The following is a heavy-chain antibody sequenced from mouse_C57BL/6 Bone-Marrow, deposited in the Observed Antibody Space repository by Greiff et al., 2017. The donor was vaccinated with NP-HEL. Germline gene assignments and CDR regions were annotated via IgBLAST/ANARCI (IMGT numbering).Heavy chain of an antibody. CDR2: IDPSDSYT. CDR3: AREDYYGSSYVPYAMDY. Sequence: QVPLKQPGAELVMPGASVKLSCKASGYTFTSYWMHWVKQRPGQGLEWIGEIDPSDSYTNYNQKFKGKSTLTVDKSSSTAYMQLSSLTSEDSAVYYCAREDYYGSSYVPYAMDYWGQGTSVTVSS. V-gene: IGHV1-69*01. D-gene: IGHD1-1*01. CDR1: GYTFTSYW. J-gene: IGHJ4*01.